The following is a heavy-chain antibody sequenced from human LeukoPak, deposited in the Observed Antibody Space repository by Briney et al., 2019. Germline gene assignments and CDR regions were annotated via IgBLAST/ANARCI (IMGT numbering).Heavy chain of an antibody. J-gene: IGHJ4*02. V-gene: IGHV4-30-4*08. CDR2: IYYSGST. CDR3: ATVPAAITPGDY. Sequence: SETLSLTCTVSGGSISSGDYYWSWIRQPPGKGLEWIGYIYYSGSTYYNPSLKSRVTISVDTSKNQFSLKLSSVTAADTAVYYCATVPAAITPGDYWGQGTLVTVSS. CDR1: GGSISSGDYY. D-gene: IGHD2-2*01.